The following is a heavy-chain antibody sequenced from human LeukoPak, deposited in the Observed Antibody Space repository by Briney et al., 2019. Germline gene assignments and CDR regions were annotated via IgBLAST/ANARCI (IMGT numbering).Heavy chain of an antibody. D-gene: IGHD6-19*01. Sequence: SETLSLTCTVSGGSISSYYWSWIRQPPGKGLEWIGYTYYSGSTNYNPSLKSRVTISVDTSKNQFSLKLSSVTAADTAVYYCARLGIAVAGTADYWGQGTLVTVSS. CDR2: TYYSGST. CDR1: GGSISSYY. V-gene: IGHV4-59*08. J-gene: IGHJ4*02. CDR3: ARLGIAVAGTADY.